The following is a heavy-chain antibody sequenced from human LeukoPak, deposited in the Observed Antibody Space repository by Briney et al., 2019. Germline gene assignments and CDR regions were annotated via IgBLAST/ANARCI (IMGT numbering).Heavy chain of an antibody. J-gene: IGHJ6*02. CDR3: ARANRHPGGYFGWLLPKTYYYYGMDV. V-gene: IGHV3-21*01. Sequence: GGSLRLSCAASGFTLSSYSMNWVRQAPGKGLEWVSSISSSSSYIYYADSVKGRFTISRDNAKNSLYLQMNSLRAEDTAVYYCARANRHPGGYFGWLLPKTYYYYGMDVWGQGTTVTVSS. CDR2: ISSSSSYI. CDR1: GFTLSSYS. D-gene: IGHD3-9*01.